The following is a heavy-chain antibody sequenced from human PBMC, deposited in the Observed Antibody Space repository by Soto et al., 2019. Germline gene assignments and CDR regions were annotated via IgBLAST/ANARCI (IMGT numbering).Heavy chain of an antibody. J-gene: IGHJ4*02. Sequence: QVQLVQSGTEVKKPGASVKVSCKASGYTFSNFGLSWVRQARGQGLEWMGWISPSNGQTIYAQNFHGRVTMTTDTSTATAHMELRSLISDDTAVYYCARVIMIFGVANLGSYFDYWGQGTRVTVSA. CDR1: GYTFSNFG. D-gene: IGHD3-3*01. V-gene: IGHV1-18*01. CDR2: ISPSNGQT. CDR3: ARVIMIFGVANLGSYFDY.